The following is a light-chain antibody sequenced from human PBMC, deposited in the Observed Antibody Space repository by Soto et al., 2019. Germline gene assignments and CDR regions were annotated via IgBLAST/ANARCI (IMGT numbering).Light chain of an antibody. CDR1: ESIRTW. Sequence: DIQMTQSPSTLSASIGDRATITCRASESIRTWLAWYQHKPGKAPKFLIYDASSLESGVPSRFSGSGSGTEFTLTISNLQPDDFATYFCQQYNNYPRTFGQGTKGDI. V-gene: IGKV1-5*01. CDR3: QQYNNYPRT. J-gene: IGKJ1*01. CDR2: DAS.